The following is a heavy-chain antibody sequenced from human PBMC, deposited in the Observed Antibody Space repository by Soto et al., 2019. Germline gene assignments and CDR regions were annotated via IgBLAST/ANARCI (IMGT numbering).Heavy chain of an antibody. CDR3: AKDRGYYYDDLPDAFDI. D-gene: IGHD3-22*01. V-gene: IGHV3-30*18. CDR1: GFTFSSYG. CDR2: ISYDGSNK. Sequence: QVQLVESGGGVVQPGRSLRLSCAASGFTFSSYGMHWVRQAPGKGLEWVAVISYDGSNKYYADSAKGRFTISRDNSKNTLYLQMNSLRAEDTAVYYCAKDRGYYYDDLPDAFDIWGQGTMVTVSS. J-gene: IGHJ3*02.